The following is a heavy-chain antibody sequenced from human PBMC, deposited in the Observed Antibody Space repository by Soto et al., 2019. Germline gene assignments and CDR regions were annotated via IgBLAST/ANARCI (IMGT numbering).Heavy chain of an antibody. Sequence: LSLTCAASGFTFSSYGMHWVRQAPGKGLEWVAVIWYDGSNKYYADSVKGRFTISRDNSKNTLYLQMNSLRAEDTAVYYCARKGYCSSTSCYSTPFYYYYYMDVWGKGTTVTVSS. D-gene: IGHD2-2*01. J-gene: IGHJ6*03. CDR2: IWYDGSNK. CDR1: GFTFSSYG. CDR3: ARKGYCSSTSCYSTPFYYYYYMDV. V-gene: IGHV3-33*01.